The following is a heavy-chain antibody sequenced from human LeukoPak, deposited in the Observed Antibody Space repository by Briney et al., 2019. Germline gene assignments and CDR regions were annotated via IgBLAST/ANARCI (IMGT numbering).Heavy chain of an antibody. CDR1: GFTFSNYA. D-gene: IGHD6-6*01. CDR2: ISGSGGST. CDR3: ARGWYSSST. V-gene: IGHV3-23*01. J-gene: IGHJ4*02. Sequence: PGESLRLSCAASGFTFSNYAMNWVRQAPGRGLEWVSAISGSGGSTYYADSVKGRFTISRDNSKNTLYLQVNSLRAEDTAVYYCARGWYSSSTWGQGILVTVSS.